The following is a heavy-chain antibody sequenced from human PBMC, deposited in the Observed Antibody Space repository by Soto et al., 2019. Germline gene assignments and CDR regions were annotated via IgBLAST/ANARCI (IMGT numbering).Heavy chain of an antibody. CDR1: ASSITDASY. CDR3: AKVVSLGKPLFFDY. J-gene: IGHJ4*02. Sequence: SETLSLTCPVSASSITDASYWGWIRQPPGKGLEWIGSSHHGGGTYYNPSLKIRVTISVDTSKNQLSLKLTSEAAADAAVYYCAKVVSLGKPLFFDYWGRGSQITFST. D-gene: IGHD2-21*01. V-gene: IGHV4-38-2*02. CDR2: SHHGGGT.